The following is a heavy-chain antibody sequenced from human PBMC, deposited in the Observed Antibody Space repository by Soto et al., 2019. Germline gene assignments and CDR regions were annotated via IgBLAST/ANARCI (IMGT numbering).Heavy chain of an antibody. Sequence: SQTLSLTCAITGDSVSSNSAGWSWVRQSPSRGLEWLGRTYYRSKWYYEYAVSVRGRITINPDTSKNQYSLQLNSVTPDDTAVYFCARGEEYSGRIFDHGGQGXLVTVYS. CDR3: ARGEEYSGRIFDH. V-gene: IGHV6-1*01. CDR2: TYYRSKWYY. CDR1: GDSVSSNSAG. J-gene: IGHJ4*01. D-gene: IGHD1-26*01.